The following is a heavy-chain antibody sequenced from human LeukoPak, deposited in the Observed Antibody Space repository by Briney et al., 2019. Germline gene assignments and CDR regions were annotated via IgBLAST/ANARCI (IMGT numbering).Heavy chain of an antibody. J-gene: IGHJ4*02. CDR3: ARGGDY. V-gene: IGHV3-48*04. D-gene: IGHD3-16*01. CDR2: ISDSSSTI. Sequence: GGSLRLSCAASGFTFSSYSMNWVRQAPGKGLEWVSYISDSSSTIYYADSVKGRFTISRDNAQNSPYLQMRSLRAEDTALYYCARGGDYWGQGILVTVSS. CDR1: GFTFSSYS.